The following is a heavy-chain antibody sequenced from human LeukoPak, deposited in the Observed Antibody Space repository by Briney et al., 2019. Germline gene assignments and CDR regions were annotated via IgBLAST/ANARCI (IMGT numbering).Heavy chain of an antibody. V-gene: IGHV1-46*01. J-gene: IGHJ6*02. Sequence: ASVKVSCKASGYTFTRYYIHWVRQAPGQGLEWMGIINPSGDSTIYAQKFQGRVTMTRDTSTSTVYMQLSSLRSEDTAVFYCARDGRTYGLDVWGLGATVTVSS. CDR2: INPSGDST. CDR3: ARDGRTYGLDV. CDR1: GYTFTRYY.